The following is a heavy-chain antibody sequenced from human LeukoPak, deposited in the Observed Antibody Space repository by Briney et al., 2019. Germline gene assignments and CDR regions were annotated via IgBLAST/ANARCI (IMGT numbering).Heavy chain of an antibody. V-gene: IGHV4-34*01. CDR3: ARRYYYNLGSFPFDF. D-gene: IGHD3-10*01. CDR2: IHNSGTT. J-gene: IGHJ4*02. Sequence: SESLSLTCAVSGGPFSGYFWSWIRQSSGKGLEWIGEIHNSGTTNYNPSLNSRVTISEDTSKNQFYLNLSSVTAADTAVYYCARRYYYNLGSFPFDFWGQGTLVTVSS. CDR1: GGPFSGYF.